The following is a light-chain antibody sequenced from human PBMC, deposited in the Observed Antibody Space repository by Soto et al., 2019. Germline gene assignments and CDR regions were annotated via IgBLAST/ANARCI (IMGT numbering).Light chain of an antibody. CDR1: SGHSSYI. V-gene: IGLV4-60*03. J-gene: IGLJ3*02. CDR3: ETWDSNTRV. Sequence: QSVLTQSSSASASLGSSVKLTCTLSSGHSSYIIAWHQQQPGKAPRYLMKLEGSGSYNKGSGVPDRFSGSSSGADRYLTISILPSEDEADYYCETWDSNTRVFGGGTKLTVL. CDR2: LEGSGSY.